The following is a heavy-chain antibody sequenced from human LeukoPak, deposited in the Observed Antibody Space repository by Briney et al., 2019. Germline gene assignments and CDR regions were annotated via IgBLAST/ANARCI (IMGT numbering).Heavy chain of an antibody. CDR3: AKGWLGKFDY. V-gene: IGHV3-30*18. D-gene: IGHD5-24*01. CDR2: ISYDGSNK. J-gene: IGHJ4*02. Sequence: PGRSLRLSCAASGFTFSSYGMHWVRQAPGKGLEWVAVISYDGSNKYYADSVKGRFTISRDNSESTLYLQMNSLRAEDTAVYYCAKGWLGKFDYWGQGTLVTVSS. CDR1: GFTFSSYG.